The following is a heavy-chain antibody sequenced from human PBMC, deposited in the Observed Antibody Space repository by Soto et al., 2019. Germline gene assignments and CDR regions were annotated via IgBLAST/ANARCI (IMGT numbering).Heavy chain of an antibody. CDR1: GNTFTNYY. CDR3: ARGGHVVVVTAAFGY. J-gene: IGHJ4*02. D-gene: IGHD2-21*02. Sequence: QVQLMQSGAEVKKPGASVKVSCKASGNTFTNYYIHWVRQAPGQGLEWMGTINPSGGHTTYSQNFLGRVTLTRDTSTSTFYTELTSLTSDVTAVYYCARGGHVVVVTAAFGYWGQGTLVTVSS. CDR2: INPSGGHT. V-gene: IGHV1-46*01.